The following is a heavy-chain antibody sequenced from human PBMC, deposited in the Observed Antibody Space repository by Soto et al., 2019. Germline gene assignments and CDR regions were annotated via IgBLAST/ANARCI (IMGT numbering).Heavy chain of an antibody. Sequence: QVQLVQSGAEVKKPGASVKVSCKASGYTFTSYAMHWVRQAPGQRLEWMGWINAGNGNTKYSQKFQGRVTITRDTSASTAYMELSSLRSEDTAVYYCASSFRSCSSTSCYFRIWGQGTLVTVSS. CDR3: ASSFRSCSSTSCYFRI. D-gene: IGHD2-2*01. J-gene: IGHJ4*02. V-gene: IGHV1-3*01. CDR1: GYTFTSYA. CDR2: INAGNGNT.